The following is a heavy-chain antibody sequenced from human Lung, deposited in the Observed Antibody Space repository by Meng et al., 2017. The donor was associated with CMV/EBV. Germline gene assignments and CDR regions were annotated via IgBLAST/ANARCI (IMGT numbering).Heavy chain of an antibody. V-gene: IGHV1-2*02. D-gene: IGHD4-11*01. J-gene: IGHJ6*02. CDR3: ASDLKGTIVRTSGFYGMDV. CDR2: FNPNSGGS. CDR1: GYTFTDYY. Sequence: ASVXVSXXASGYTFTDYYILWVRQAPGQRLEWLGWFNPNSGGSNYAQKFQGRVTRTRDTSISTAYMEVSRLTSDDTAVYYCASDLKGTIVRTSGFYGMDVWGQGTTVTVSS.